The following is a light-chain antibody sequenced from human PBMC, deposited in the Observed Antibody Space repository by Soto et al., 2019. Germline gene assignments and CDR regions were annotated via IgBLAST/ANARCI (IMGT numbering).Light chain of an antibody. CDR1: SSDIGGYKF. V-gene: IGLV2-14*01. J-gene: IGLJ2*01. CDR3: ASHAGRKNII. Sequence: QSALTQPASVSGSPGQSITISCTGTSSDIGGYKFVSWFQQHPGKVPKLIIYEVSNRPSGVSDRFSGSKSGKTASLTISGLQADDEADYYCASHAGRKNIIFGGGTKLTVL. CDR2: EVS.